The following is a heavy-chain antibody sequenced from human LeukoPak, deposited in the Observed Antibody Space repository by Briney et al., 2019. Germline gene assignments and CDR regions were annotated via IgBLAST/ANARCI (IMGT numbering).Heavy chain of an antibody. V-gene: IGHV3-21*01. Sequence: GGSLRLSCAASGFTFSSYTMNWVRQAPGKGLEWVPSISSSSDYIYYPDSVKGRFTISRDNAKNSLYLQMNNLRADDTAVYYCASSWDYWGQGTLVTVSS. CDR1: GFTFSSYT. J-gene: IGHJ4*02. D-gene: IGHD2-15*01. CDR2: ISSSSDYI. CDR3: ASSWDY.